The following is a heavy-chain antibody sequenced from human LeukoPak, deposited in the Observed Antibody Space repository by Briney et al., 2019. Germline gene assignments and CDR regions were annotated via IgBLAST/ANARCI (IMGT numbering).Heavy chain of an antibody. D-gene: IGHD2-15*01. CDR1: GFTFSNYI. V-gene: IGHV3-48*01. CDR2: ISSTGGII. CDR3: ARGYSRAAFDI. J-gene: IGHJ3*02. Sequence: GGSLRLSCVGSGFTFSNYIMNWVRQAPGKGLEWVSFISSTGGIIYYADAVKGRFPVSRDNAKNSLLLQMNSLRAEDTAIYYCARGYSRAAFDIWGQGTMVTVSS.